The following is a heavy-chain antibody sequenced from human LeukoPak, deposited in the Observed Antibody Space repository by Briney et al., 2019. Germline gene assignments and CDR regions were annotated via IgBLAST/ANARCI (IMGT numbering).Heavy chain of an antibody. J-gene: IGHJ4*02. Sequence: PGGSLRLSCAVSGFTLSTYAMHWVRQAPGKGLEWVAFIRYDGSNRYYADSVRGRFTISRDDSKNTLYLQMNSLRADDTAVYYCAKLSSRGDAAPFDYWGQGTLVTVSS. D-gene: IGHD3-16*01. CDR1: GFTLSTYA. CDR2: IRYDGSNR. CDR3: AKLSSRGDAAPFDY. V-gene: IGHV3-30*02.